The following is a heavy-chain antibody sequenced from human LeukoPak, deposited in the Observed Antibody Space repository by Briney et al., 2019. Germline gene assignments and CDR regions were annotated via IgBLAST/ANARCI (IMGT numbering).Heavy chain of an antibody. J-gene: IGHJ4*02. Sequence: PSETLSLTCSVSGLSISRHYWSWIRQPPGRGLEWIGYIHCSGSTNYNPPLKSRVTISLDASRNQFALKMRSVTAADTAVYYCALVVVAGYFDHWSQGTLVTVSS. CDR1: GLSISRHY. V-gene: IGHV4-59*08. CDR2: IHCSGST. CDR3: ALVVVAGYFDH. D-gene: IGHD2-15*01.